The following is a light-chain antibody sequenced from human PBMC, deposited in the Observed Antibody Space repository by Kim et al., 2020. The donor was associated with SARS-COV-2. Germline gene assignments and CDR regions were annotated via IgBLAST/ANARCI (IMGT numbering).Light chain of an antibody. J-gene: IGLJ2*01. CDR1: RVGLQS. Sequence: PAKANRITGKEYRVGLQSVDWYQQKPGQAPVLVIYYDTNRLSGIPARFSCSNSGNTATLTISGVEAGDEADYYCQVWDTGSDHPIFGGGTQLTVL. CDR3: QVWDTGSDHPI. V-gene: IGLV3-21*04. CDR2: YDT.